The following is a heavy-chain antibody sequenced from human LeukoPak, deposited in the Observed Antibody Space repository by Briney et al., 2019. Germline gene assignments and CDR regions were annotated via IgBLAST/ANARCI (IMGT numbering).Heavy chain of an antibody. V-gene: IGHV3-7*01. D-gene: IGHD3-22*01. CDR2: IKRDGNEK. CDR1: GFTFSRHW. Sequence: GGSLRLSCVASGFTFSRHWMSWVRQAPGKGLEWVANIKRDGNEKNYVDSVKGRFTISRDNAKNSVDLQMSSLRAEDTAVYYCAGNYYYDTTGYNPLNYWGRGTLVTVSS. J-gene: IGHJ4*02. CDR3: AGNYYYDTTGYNPLNY.